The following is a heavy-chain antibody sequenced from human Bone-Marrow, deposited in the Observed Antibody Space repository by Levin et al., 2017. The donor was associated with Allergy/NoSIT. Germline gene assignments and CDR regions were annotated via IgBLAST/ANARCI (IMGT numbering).Heavy chain of an antibody. CDR1: GFSLSTPGVE. CDR2: IYWDDDT. CDR3: AHLHNGYRL. J-gene: IGHJ4*02. D-gene: IGHD5-24*01. V-gene: IGHV2-5*02. Sequence: SGPTLVKPTQTLTLTCTFSGFSLSTPGVEVGGIRQPPGKALEWLALIYWDDDTRYTPSLKTRLTITRGNSRDQVFLTLTNMDPADTATYCCAHLHNGYRLWGQGILVTVSS.